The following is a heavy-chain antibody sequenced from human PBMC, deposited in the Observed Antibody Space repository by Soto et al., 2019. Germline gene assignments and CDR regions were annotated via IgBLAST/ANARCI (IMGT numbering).Heavy chain of an antibody. V-gene: IGHV3-21*01. J-gene: IGHJ4*02. CDR2: ISSSSSYI. Sequence: PGGSLRLSCAASGFTFSSYSMNWVRQAPGKGLEWVSSISSSSSYIYYADSVKVRFTISRDNAKNSLYLQMNSLRAEDTAVYYCARDHRRAAGTPFDYWGQGTLVTVSS. CDR1: GFTFSSYS. CDR3: ARDHRRAAGTPFDY. D-gene: IGHD6-13*01.